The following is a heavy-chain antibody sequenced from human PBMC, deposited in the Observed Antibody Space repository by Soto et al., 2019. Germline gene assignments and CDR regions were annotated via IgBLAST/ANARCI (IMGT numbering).Heavy chain of an antibody. CDR2: DYHGGGT. CDR3: ATDSGTCFYHFDS. CDR1: GYPISTGFN. Sequence: PSETLSLTCTVSGYPISTGFNWGWIRRPPGKGLEGSGRDYHGGGTYYSPSLKSRVAISVAESKLPFSLKLSSVTAAYSALYYCATDSGTCFYHFDSWGQGTRVTVSS. D-gene: IGHD3-16*01. V-gene: IGHV4-38-2*02. J-gene: IGHJ4*02.